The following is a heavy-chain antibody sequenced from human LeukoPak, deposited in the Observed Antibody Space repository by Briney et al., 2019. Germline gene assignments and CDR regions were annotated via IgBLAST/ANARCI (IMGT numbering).Heavy chain of an antibody. CDR3: ARGPYCSGGSCYQAVYMDV. Sequence: SETLSLTCTVYGGSISSYYWSWIRQPPGKGLEWIGYIYYSGSTNYNPSLKSRVTISVDTSKNQFSLKLSSVTAADTAVYYCARGPYCSGGSCYQAVYMDVWGKGTTVTVSS. J-gene: IGHJ6*03. CDR1: GGSISSYY. D-gene: IGHD2-15*01. V-gene: IGHV4-59*12. CDR2: IYYSGST.